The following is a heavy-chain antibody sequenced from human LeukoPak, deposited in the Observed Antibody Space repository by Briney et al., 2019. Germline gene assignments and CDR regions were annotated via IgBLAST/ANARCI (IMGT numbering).Heavy chain of an antibody. V-gene: IGHV4-59*01. D-gene: IGHD1-26*01. Sequence: SETLSLTCTVSGGSISSYYWSWIRQPPGKGLEWIGYIYYSGSTNYNPSLKSRVTISVDTSKNQFSLKLSSVTAADTAVYYCARPRNNWELRDAFDIWGQGTMVTVSS. CDR3: ARPRNNWELRDAFDI. CDR2: IYYSGST. CDR1: GGSISSYY. J-gene: IGHJ3*02.